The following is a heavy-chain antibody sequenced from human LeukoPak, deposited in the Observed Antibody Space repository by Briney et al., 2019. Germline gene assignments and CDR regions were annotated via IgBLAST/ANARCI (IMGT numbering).Heavy chain of an antibody. CDR1: GYSINSGYY. V-gene: IGHV4-4*07. CDR3: ARVPLAGGYVIDY. Sequence: SETLSLTCTVSGYSINSGYYWSWIRQPAGKGLEWIGRIYTSGSTNYNPSLKSRVTMSVDTSKNQFSLKLSSVTAADTAVYYCARVPLAGGYVIDYWGQGTLVTVSS. D-gene: IGHD3-22*01. J-gene: IGHJ4*02. CDR2: IYTSGST.